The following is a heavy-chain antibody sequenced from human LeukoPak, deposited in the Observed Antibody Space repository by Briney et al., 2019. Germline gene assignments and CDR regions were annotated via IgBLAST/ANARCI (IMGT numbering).Heavy chain of an antibody. D-gene: IGHD6-19*01. CDR3: ARLPPNSSGWYPSYYYYYGMDV. Sequence: ASVKVSCKASGYTFTSYDINWVRQATGQGLEWMGWMNPNSGNTGYAQKFQGRVTMTRNTSISTAYMELSSLRSENTAVYYCARLPPNSSGWYPSYYYYYGMDVWGQGTTVTVSS. J-gene: IGHJ6*02. V-gene: IGHV1-8*01. CDR1: GYTFTSYD. CDR2: MNPNSGNT.